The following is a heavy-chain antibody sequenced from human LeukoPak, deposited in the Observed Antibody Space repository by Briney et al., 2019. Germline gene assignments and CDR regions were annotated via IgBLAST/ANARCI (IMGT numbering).Heavy chain of an antibody. CDR2: ISGSGGST. D-gene: IGHD3-10*01. J-gene: IGHJ4*02. V-gene: IGHV3-23*01. CDR1: GFTFSSYA. CDR3: AKGTTYYYGSGSSHFDY. Sequence: GGSLRLSCAASGFTFSSYAMSWVRHAPGKGLEWVSAISGSGGSTYYADSVKGRFTISRDNSKNTLYLQMNSLRAEDTAVYYCAKGTTYYYGSGSSHFDYWGQGTLVTLSS.